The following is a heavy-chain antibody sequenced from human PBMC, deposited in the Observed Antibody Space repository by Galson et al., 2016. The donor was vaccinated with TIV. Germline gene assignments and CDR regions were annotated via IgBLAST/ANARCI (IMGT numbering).Heavy chain of an antibody. D-gene: IGHD1-7*01. V-gene: IGHV3-30-3*01. CDR1: GFTFDSYT. CDR3: TRDGRGNWKYVDYFDY. J-gene: IGHJ4*02. CDR2: ISHDGNNK. Sequence: SLRLSCAASGFTFDSYTFHWVRQTPGKGLEWVAIISHDGNNKDFADSVQGRFTISRDSPKNTVFLQMNSLRLGDTAVYYCTRDGRGNWKYVDYFDYWGQGTLVTVSS.